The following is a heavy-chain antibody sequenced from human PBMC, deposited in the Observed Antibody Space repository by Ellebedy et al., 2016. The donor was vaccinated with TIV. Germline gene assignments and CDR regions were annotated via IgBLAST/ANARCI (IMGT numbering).Heavy chain of an antibody. Sequence: GESLKISXKGSGYSFTSYWIGWVHQMPGKGLEWMGIIYPGDSDTRYSPSFQGQVTISADKSISTAYLQWSSLKASDTAMYYCARHLQGSGGAFDIWGQGTMVTVSS. CDR2: IYPGDSDT. D-gene: IGHD6-25*01. CDR3: ARHLQGSGGAFDI. J-gene: IGHJ3*02. V-gene: IGHV5-51*07. CDR1: GYSFTSYW.